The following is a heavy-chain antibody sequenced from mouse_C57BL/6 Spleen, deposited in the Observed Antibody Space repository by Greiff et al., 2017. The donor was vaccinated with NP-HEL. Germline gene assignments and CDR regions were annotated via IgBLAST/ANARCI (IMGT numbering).Heavy chain of an antibody. Sequence: QVQLQQPGAELVKPGASVKLSCKASGYTFTSYWMQWVKQRPGQGLEWIGEIDPSDSYTNYNQKFKDKATLTVDTSSSTAYMQLSSLTSEDSAVYYCARSLPYYFDYWGQGTTLTVSS. CDR2: IDPSDSYT. CDR1: GYTFTSYW. CDR3: ARSLPYYFDY. J-gene: IGHJ2*01. V-gene: IGHV1-50*01. D-gene: IGHD5-5*01.